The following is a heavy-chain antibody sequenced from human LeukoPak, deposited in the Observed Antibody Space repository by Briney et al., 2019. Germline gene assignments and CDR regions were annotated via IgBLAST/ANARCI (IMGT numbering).Heavy chain of an antibody. Sequence: SETLSLTCGDYGGSFSGYYCSWIPQPPGNGLEWIGEINHSGSTSYNPSLKSRVTISVDTSKNQFSLKLNSVTAADTAVYYCARRDTAMVTSFDYWGQGSLVTVSS. CDR2: INHSGST. J-gene: IGHJ4*02. D-gene: IGHD5-18*01. V-gene: IGHV4-34*01. CDR3: ARRDTAMVTSFDY. CDR1: GGSFSGYY.